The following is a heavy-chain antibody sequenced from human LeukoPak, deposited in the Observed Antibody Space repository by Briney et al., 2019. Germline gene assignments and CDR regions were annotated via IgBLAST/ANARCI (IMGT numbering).Heavy chain of an antibody. CDR2: IYYSGST. CDR1: GGSISSSSYY. CDR3: ARGNGDGYNYCDY. J-gene: IGHJ4*02. Sequence: SETLSLTCTVSGGSISSSSYYWGWIRQPPGKGLEWIGSIYYSGSTYYNPSLKSRVTISVDTSKNQFSLKLSSVTAADTAVYYCARGNGDGYNYCDYWGQGALVTVSS. D-gene: IGHD5-24*01. V-gene: IGHV4-39*07.